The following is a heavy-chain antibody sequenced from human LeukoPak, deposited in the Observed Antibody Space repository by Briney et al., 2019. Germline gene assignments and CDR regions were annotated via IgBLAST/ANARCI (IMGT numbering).Heavy chain of an antibody. Sequence: ASVKVSCKASGYTFTDYYMHWVRQAPGQGLEWMGWINPNSGGTNYAQKFQGRVTMTRDTSISTAYMELSRLRSDDTAVYYCASPLMGSGYHWVVDYWGQGTLVTVSS. V-gene: IGHV1-2*02. CDR3: ASPLMGSGYHWVVDY. CDR1: GYTFTDYY. J-gene: IGHJ4*02. D-gene: IGHD3-22*01. CDR2: INPNSGGT.